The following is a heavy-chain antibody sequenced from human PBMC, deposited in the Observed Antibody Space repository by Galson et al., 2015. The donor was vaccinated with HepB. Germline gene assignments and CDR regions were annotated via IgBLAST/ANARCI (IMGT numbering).Heavy chain of an antibody. V-gene: IGHV3-23*01. CDR2: ISGSGGST. D-gene: IGHD3-22*01. CDR3: AKPFLSYNCSGSPATLNYFDY. Sequence: SLRLSCAASGFTFSSYAMSWVRQAPGKGLEWVSAISGSGGSTYYADSVKGRFTISRDNSKNTLYLQMTSLRAEDTAVYYCAKPFLSYNCSGSPATLNYFDYWGQGTLVTVSS. CDR1: GFTFSSYA. J-gene: IGHJ4*02.